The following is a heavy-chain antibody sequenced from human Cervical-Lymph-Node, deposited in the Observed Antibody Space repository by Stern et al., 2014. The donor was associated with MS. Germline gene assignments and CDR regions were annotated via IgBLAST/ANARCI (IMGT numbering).Heavy chain of an antibody. Sequence: EVQLEESGAEVKKPGESLKISCRGSGYIFTDYWIGWVRQMPGKGLEWIGIIYTGDSDTRYSPSFQGQVTISADKSISTAYLQWSSLKASDTAMYYCARALDYGAPYWGQGTLVTVSS. J-gene: IGHJ4*02. CDR1: GYIFTDYW. CDR3: ARALDYGAPY. CDR2: IYTGDSDT. D-gene: IGHD4-17*01. V-gene: IGHV5-51*03.